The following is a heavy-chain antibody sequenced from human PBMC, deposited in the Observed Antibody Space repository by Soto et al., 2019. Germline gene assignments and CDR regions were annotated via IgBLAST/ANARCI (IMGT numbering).Heavy chain of an antibody. J-gene: IGHJ6*02. CDR1: GGSVNTGDNY. Sequence: HVQLPQSGPRLVKPSQTLSLECSVIGGSVNTGDNYWSWVRQSPGRGLEWIGYIYHTGNTFYNPALENRVTMSVDASKNQFSLTLTSVTAADTAVYFCAREPLDGMDAWGQGTNVTVSS. CDR2: IYHTGNT. CDR3: AREPLDGMDA. V-gene: IGHV4-30-4*01.